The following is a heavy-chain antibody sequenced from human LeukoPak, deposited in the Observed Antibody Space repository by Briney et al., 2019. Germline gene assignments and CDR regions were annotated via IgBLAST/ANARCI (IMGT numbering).Heavy chain of an antibody. Sequence: ASVKVSCKAFGYTFTGYYMHWVQQAPGKGLEWMGLVDPEDGETIYAEKFQGRVTITADTSTDTAYMELSSLRSEDTAVYYCATGPRADGSLDYWGQGTLVTVSS. CDR3: ATGPRADGSLDY. D-gene: IGHD1-26*01. CDR2: VDPEDGET. V-gene: IGHV1-69-2*01. J-gene: IGHJ4*02. CDR1: GYTFTGYY.